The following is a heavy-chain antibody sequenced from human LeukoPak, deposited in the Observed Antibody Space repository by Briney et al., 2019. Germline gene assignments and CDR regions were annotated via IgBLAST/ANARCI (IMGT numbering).Heavy chain of an antibody. CDR1: GGSFSGYY. V-gene: IGHV4-34*01. D-gene: IGHD3-10*01. J-gene: IGHJ4*02. Sequence: PSETLSLTCAAYGGSFSGYYWSWIRQPPGKGLEWIGEINHSGSTNYNPSLKSRVTISVDTSKNQFSLKLSSVTAADTAVYYCARGRGVRGVVIDYWGQGTLVTVSS. CDR3: ARGRGVRGVVIDY. CDR2: INHSGST.